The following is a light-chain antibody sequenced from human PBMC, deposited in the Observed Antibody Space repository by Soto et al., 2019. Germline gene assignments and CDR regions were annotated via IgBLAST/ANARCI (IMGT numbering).Light chain of an antibody. CDR2: GAS. CDR1: QSVSTS. V-gene: IGKV3-15*01. CDR3: QQYINWWT. Sequence: EIVMTQSPATLSVSPGETATLSCRASQSVSTSLAWYQQKPGQAPRLLISGASTRATGVPARFSGSGSETEFTLTISSLQSEDFAVYYCQQYINWWTFGQGTKVEIK. J-gene: IGKJ1*01.